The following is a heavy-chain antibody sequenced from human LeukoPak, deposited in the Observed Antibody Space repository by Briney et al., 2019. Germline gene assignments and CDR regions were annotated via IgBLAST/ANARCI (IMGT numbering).Heavy chain of an antibody. CDR2: ISGSGGST. D-gene: IGHD2-15*01. CDR1: GFTFSSYA. V-gene: IGHV3-23*01. J-gene: IGHJ5*02. CDR3: AKDGYCSGGSCYPWRHNWSDP. Sequence: GGSLRLSCAASGFTFSSYAMSWVRQAPGKGLEWVSAISGSGGSTYYADSVKGRFTISRDNSKNTLYLQMNSLRAEDTAVYYCAKDGYCSGGSCYPWRHNWSDPWGQGTLVTVSS.